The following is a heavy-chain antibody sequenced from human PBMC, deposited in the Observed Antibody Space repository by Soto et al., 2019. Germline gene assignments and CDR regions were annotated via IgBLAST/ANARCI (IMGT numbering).Heavy chain of an antibody. CDR2: INSDGSST. CDR1: GFTFSNYW. J-gene: IGHJ5*02. CDR3: ARDHCTTSTCYTVWFDP. D-gene: IGHD2-2*02. V-gene: IGHV3-74*01. Sequence: GGSLGLSFAASGFTFSNYWMHWVRQVPGKGLVWVSRINSDGSSTNYADSVKGRFTIFRDNAENTVYLQMNSLRAEDTAVYYCARDHCTTSTCYTVWFDPWGQGTLVTVSS.